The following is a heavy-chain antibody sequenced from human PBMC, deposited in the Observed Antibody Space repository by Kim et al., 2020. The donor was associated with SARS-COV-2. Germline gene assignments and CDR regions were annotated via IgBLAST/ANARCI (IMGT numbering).Heavy chain of an antibody. Sequence: GGSLRLSCTASGFTFGDYAMSWVRQAPGKGLEWVGFIRSKAYGGTTEYAASVKGRFTISRDDSKSIAYLQMNSLKTEDTAVYYCTREELGSSWYVRSYYYYGMDVWGQGTTVTVSS. D-gene: IGHD6-13*01. CDR2: IRSKAYGGTT. CDR3: TREELGSSWYVRSYYYYGMDV. J-gene: IGHJ6*02. V-gene: IGHV3-49*04. CDR1: GFTFGDYA.